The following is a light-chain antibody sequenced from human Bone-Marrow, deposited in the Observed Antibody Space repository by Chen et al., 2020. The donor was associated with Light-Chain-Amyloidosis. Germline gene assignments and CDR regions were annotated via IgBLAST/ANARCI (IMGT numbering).Light chain of an antibody. J-gene: IGKJ3*01. CDR3: QQGYSKPFT. V-gene: IGKV1-39*01. CDR1: QSINNY. Sequence: DIQMTQSPSSLSASVGGRVTITCRSSQSINNYLNWFLQKPGKAPKLLFAASNLQSGVPSRFSGSGSGTAFTLTISSLQPEDFASYYCQQGYSKPFTFGPGTKVDFK. CDR2: AS.